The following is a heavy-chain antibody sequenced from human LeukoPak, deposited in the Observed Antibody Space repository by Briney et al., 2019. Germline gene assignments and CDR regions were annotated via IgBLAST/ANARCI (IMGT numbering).Heavy chain of an antibody. CDR2: IWYDGSNK. CDR3: ARDDSGSYYYYYGMDV. Sequence: GGSLRLSCAASGFTFSSYAMSWVRQAPGKGLEWVAVIWYDGSNKYYADSVKGRFTISRDNSKNTLYLQMNSLRAEDTAVYYCARDDSGSYYYYYGMDVWGQGTTVTVSS. D-gene: IGHD1-26*01. V-gene: IGHV3-33*08. J-gene: IGHJ6*02. CDR1: GFTFSSYA.